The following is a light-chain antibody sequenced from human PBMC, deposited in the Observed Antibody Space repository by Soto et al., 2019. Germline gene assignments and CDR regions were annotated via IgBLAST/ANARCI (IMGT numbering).Light chain of an antibody. J-gene: IGKJ5*01. Sequence: EIVLTQSPATLSLSPGERATLSCRASQSVRSYLGWYQQRPGQAPRLLIYDASNRVTGIPTRFSGNGSGTDFTLTISGLEPEDCAVYYCQQGGTFGQGTRLEIK. CDR2: DAS. CDR3: QQGGT. V-gene: IGKV3-11*01. CDR1: QSVRSY.